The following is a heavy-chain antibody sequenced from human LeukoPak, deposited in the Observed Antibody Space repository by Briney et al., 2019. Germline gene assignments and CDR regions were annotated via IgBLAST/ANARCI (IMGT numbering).Heavy chain of an antibody. CDR3: AKAEDYYDSSGYYFGEFDY. CDR1: GFTFSSYG. V-gene: IGHV3-30*18. CDR2: ISYDGSNK. D-gene: IGHD3-22*01. Sequence: GGSLRLSCAASGFTFSSYGMHWVRQALGKGLEWVAVISYDGSNKYYAGSVKGRFTISRDNSKNTLYLQMISLRAEDTAVYYCAKAEDYYDSSGYYFGEFDYWGQGTLVTVSS. J-gene: IGHJ4*02.